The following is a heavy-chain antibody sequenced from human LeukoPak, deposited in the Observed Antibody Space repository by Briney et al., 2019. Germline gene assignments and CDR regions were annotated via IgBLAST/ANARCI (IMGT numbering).Heavy chain of an antibody. D-gene: IGHD7-27*01. CDR2: ISAYNGNT. J-gene: IGHJ3*02. CDR3: ARLPGDQGAFDI. V-gene: IGHV1-18*01. Sequence: GASVKVSCRASGYTFISYGFTWVRQAPGQGLEWMGWISAYNGNTSYAQKLQGRVTMTTDTSTSTAYMELRSLRSDDTAVYYCARLPGDQGAFDIWGQGTMVTVSS. CDR1: GYTFISYG.